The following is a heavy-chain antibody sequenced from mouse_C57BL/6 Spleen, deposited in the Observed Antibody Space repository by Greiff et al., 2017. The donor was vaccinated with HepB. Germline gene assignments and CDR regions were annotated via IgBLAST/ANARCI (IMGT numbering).Heavy chain of an antibody. CDR1: GYTFTSYW. J-gene: IGHJ3*01. D-gene: IGHD1-1*01. CDR2: INPSDSET. CDR3: AREGAYGSSSAWFAY. Sequence: VQLQQPGAELVRPGSSVKLSCKASGYTFTSYWMHWVKQRPIQGLEWIGNINPSDSETHYNQKFKDKATLTVDKSSSTAYMQLSSLTSEDSAVYYCAREGAYGSSSAWFAYWGQGTLVTVSA. V-gene: IGHV1-52*01.